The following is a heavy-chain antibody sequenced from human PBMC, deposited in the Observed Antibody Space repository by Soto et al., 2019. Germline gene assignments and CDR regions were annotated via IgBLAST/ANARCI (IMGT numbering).Heavy chain of an antibody. J-gene: IGHJ4*02. CDR3: ARAGTNMVQFDY. CDR1: GGSINSYF. CDR2: IYYSGST. V-gene: IGHV4-59*01. D-gene: IGHD3-10*01. Sequence: SETLSLTCTVSGGSINSYFWSWIRQSPGKGLEWIGHIYYSGSTSYSPSLKSRVSISVDTSKNQFSLEVHSVTAADTAVYYCARAGTNMVQFDYWGQGTLVTAPQ.